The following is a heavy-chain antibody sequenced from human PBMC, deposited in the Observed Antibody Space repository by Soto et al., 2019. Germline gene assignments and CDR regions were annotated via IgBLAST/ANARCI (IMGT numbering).Heavy chain of an antibody. J-gene: IGHJ4*02. CDR3: ARAGTNMVQFDY. CDR1: GGSINSYF. CDR2: IYYSGST. V-gene: IGHV4-59*01. D-gene: IGHD3-10*01. Sequence: SETLSLTCTVSGGSINSYFWSWIRQSPGKGLEWIGHIYYSGSTSYSPSLKSRVSISVDTSKNQFSLEVHSVTAADTAVYYCARAGTNMVQFDYWGQGTLVTAPQ.